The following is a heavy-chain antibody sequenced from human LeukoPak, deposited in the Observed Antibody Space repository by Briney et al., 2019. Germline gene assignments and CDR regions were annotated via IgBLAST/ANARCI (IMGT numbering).Heavy chain of an antibody. CDR1: GYTFSGSGWY. Sequence: DSVKVSCKASGYTFSGSGWYLYWLRQAPGQGLECLGWIYPNNGATSYAQKFQGRVAMTRDTSVSTAHMELSRLRPDDTAVYFCARDGPAQMVEFDNWGQGTLVTVSS. CDR3: ARDGPAQMVEFDN. J-gene: IGHJ4*02. D-gene: IGHD3-10*01. V-gene: IGHV1-2*02. CDR2: IYPNNGAT.